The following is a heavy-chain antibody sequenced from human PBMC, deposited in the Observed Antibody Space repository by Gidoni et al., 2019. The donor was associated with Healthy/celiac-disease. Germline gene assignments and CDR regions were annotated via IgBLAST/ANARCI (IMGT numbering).Heavy chain of an antibody. D-gene: IGHD3-22*01. CDR2: INHSGST. CDR3: ARGRRDASPGRIVVAPRFQH. J-gene: IGHJ1*01. Sequence: QVQLQQWGAGLLKPSETLSLTCAVYGGSFSGYYWSWIRQPPGKGLEWIGEINHSGSTNYNPSLKSRVTISVDTSKNQFSLKLSSVTAADTAVYYCARGRRDASPGRIVVAPRFQHWGQGTLVTVSS. CDR1: GGSFSGYY. V-gene: IGHV4-34*01.